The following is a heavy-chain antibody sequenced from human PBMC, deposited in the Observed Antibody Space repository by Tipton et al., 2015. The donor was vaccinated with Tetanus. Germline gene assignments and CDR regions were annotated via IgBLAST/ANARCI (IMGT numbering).Heavy chain of an antibody. V-gene: IGHV4-39*01. CDR2: IYESGDT. D-gene: IGHD3-3*01. J-gene: IGHJ4*02. CDR1: GGSISTKTYY. Sequence: TLSLTCFVSGGSISTKTYYWGWIRQPPGKGLEWIGSIYESGDTYYIPSLKSRVTISVDTSTNQFSLTLNSMAAADTGVYYCARHQSGYFTPFDYWGQGKLVTVSS. CDR3: ARHQSGYFTPFDY.